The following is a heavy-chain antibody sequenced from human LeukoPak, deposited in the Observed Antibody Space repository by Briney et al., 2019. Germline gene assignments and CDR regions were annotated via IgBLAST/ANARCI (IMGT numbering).Heavy chain of an antibody. CDR2: ISSSGGII. V-gene: IGHV3-48*03. Sequence: GGSLRLSCAASGFTFSSYETSWVRQAPGKGLEWVSYISSSGGIIYYADSVKGRFTISRDNAKNSLYLQMNSLRAEDTAVYYCARESDYGDFFFDYWGQGTLVTVSS. D-gene: IGHD4-17*01. CDR1: GFTFSSYE. J-gene: IGHJ4*02. CDR3: ARESDYGDFFFDY.